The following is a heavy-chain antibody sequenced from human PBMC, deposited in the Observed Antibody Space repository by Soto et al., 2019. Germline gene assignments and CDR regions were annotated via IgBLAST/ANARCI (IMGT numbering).Heavy chain of an antibody. CDR3: ARRGYCSGGSCYSPLSFDY. J-gene: IGHJ4*02. D-gene: IGHD2-15*01. V-gene: IGHV3-23*01. CDR2: ISGSGGST. CDR1: GFTFSSYA. Sequence: GGSLRLSCAASGFTFSSYAMSWVRQAPGKGLEWVSAISGSGGSTYYADSVKGRFTISRDNSKNTLYLQMNSLRAEDTAVYYCARRGYCSGGSCYSPLSFDYWGQGTLVTVSS.